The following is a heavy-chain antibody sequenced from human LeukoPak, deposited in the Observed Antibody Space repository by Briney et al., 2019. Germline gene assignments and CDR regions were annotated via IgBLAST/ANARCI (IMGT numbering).Heavy chain of an antibody. V-gene: IGHV3-23*01. CDR3: ARASSGSYRLDY. D-gene: IGHD1-26*01. Sequence: GGSLRLSCSASGFTFSTYALIWVRQAPGKGLEWVSAISVTGGSTFYADSVRGRLTISRDNSKDTLYLQMSSLRAEDTAVYYCARASSGSYRLDYWGQGNLVTVSS. CDR2: ISVTGGST. J-gene: IGHJ4*02. CDR1: GFTFSTYA.